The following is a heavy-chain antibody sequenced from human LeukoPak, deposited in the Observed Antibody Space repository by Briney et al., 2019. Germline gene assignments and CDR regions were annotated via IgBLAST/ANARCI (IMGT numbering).Heavy chain of an antibody. CDR2: ISYDGNDK. CDR3: ARAPEYDILTGYSPEIDY. J-gene: IGHJ4*02. D-gene: IGHD3-9*01. CDR1: GFTFDSYA. Sequence: GGSLRLSCAASGFTFDSYAMRWVRQAPGKGPEWVAVISYDGNDKYNADSVKGRFTISRDNSKNTLYLQMNSLRAEDTAVYYCARAPEYDILTGYSPEIDYWGQGTLVAVSS. V-gene: IGHV3-30-3*01.